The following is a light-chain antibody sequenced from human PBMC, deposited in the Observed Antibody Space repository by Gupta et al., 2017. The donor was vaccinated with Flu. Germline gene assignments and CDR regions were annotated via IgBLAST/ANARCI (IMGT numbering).Light chain of an antibody. V-gene: IGKV3-11*01. Sequence: EIVLTQSLATLCLSPGERATLSCRASQSVNSYLAWYQQKPGQAPRLLIYDGSNRATGIPDRFSGSGSGTDFTLTISRVEAEDVAVYYCKQGRKRPLTFGGGTKVEIK. J-gene: IGKJ4*01. CDR2: DGS. CDR1: QSVNSY. CDR3: KQGRKRPLT.